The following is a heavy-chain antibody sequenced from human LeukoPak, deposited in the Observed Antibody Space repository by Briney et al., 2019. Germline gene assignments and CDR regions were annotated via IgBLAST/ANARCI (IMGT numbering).Heavy chain of an antibody. CDR3: ARQAGIVGATNAFDI. CDR2: MNPNSGNT. V-gene: IGHV1-8*03. CDR1: GYTFTSYD. D-gene: IGHD1-26*01. Sequence: ASVKVSCKASGYTFTSYDINWVRQATGQGLEWMGWMNPNSGNTGYAQKFQGRVTITRNTSISTAYMELSSLKASDTAMYYCARQAGIVGATNAFDIWGQGTMVTVSS. J-gene: IGHJ3*02.